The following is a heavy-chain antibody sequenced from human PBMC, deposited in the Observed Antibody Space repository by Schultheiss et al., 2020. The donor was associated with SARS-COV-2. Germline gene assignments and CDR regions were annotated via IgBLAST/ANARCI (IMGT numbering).Heavy chain of an antibody. Sequence: GGSLRLSCAASGFTFSSYEVNWVRQAPGKGLEWVAVIWYDGSNKYYADSVKGRFTISRDNSKNTLYLQMNSLRAEDTAVYYCARGGILGYCSGGSCSDYWGQGTLVTVSS. CDR3: ARGGILGYCSGGSCSDY. D-gene: IGHD2-15*01. CDR2: IWYDGSNK. V-gene: IGHV3-33*08. CDR1: GFTFSSYE. J-gene: IGHJ4*02.